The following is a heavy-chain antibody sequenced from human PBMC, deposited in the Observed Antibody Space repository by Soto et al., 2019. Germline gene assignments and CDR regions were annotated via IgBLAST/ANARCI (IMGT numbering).Heavy chain of an antibody. Sequence: GGSLRLSCAASGFTFSSYAMSWVRQAPGKGLEWVSAISCSGGNTYYADSVKGRFTISRDNSKNTLYLQMNSLRAEDTAVYYCARDEGIKEFQHWGQGTLVTVSS. CDR2: ISCSGGNT. CDR1: GFTFSSYA. V-gene: IGHV3-23*01. CDR3: ARDEGIKEFQH. J-gene: IGHJ1*01. D-gene: IGHD1-20*01.